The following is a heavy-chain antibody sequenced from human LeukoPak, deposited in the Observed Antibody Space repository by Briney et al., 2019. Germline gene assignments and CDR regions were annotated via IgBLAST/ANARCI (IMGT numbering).Heavy chain of an antibody. D-gene: IGHD6-19*01. J-gene: IGHJ3*02. V-gene: IGHV3-9*03. CDR2: ISWNSGSI. CDR1: GFTFSNYA. CDR3: AKDKGSGWYGGDAFYI. Sequence: QPGGSLRLSCAASGFTFSNYAMRWVRQAPGKGLEWVSGISWNSGSIGYADSVKGRFTISRDNAKNSLYLQMNSLRAEDMALYYSAKDKGSGWYGGDAFYIWGQGTMVTVSS.